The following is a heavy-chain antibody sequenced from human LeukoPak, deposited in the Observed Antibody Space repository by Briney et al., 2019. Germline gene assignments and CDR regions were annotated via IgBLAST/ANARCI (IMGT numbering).Heavy chain of an antibody. D-gene: IGHD6-13*01. V-gene: IGHV3-74*01. J-gene: IGHJ4*02. CDR3: ARTDSSYFDY. CDR2: INTDGSST. CDR1: GFTLRNYW. Sequence: GGSLRLSCAASGFTLRNYWMHWVRQAPGKGLVWVSRINTDGSSTTYADSVKGRFTISRDNAKNSLYLQMNSLRAEDTAVYYCARTDSSYFDYWGQGTLVTVSS.